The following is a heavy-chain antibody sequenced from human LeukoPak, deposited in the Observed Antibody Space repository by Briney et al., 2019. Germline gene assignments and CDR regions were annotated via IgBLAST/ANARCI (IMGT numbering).Heavy chain of an antibody. V-gene: IGHV4-4*07. D-gene: IGHD2-2*01. CDR1: GGSISSYY. Sequence: SETLSLTCTVSGGSISSYYRSWIRQPAGKGLEWIGRIYTSGSTNYNPSLKSRVTMSVDTSKNQFSLKLSSVTAADTAVYYCAREWAVPAAILYNWFDPWGQGTLVTVSS. CDR2: IYTSGST. J-gene: IGHJ5*02. CDR3: AREWAVPAAILYNWFDP.